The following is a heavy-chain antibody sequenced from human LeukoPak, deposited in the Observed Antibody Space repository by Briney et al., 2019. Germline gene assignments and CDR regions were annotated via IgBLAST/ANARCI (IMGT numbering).Heavy chain of an antibody. V-gene: IGHV3-30*03. CDR1: GITFSRHG. Sequence: GGSLRLSCVASGITFSRHGMDWVRQAPGKGLEWVAVIAADGGVKQNADSVKGRFTVSRDNSKSTLYLQMNSLSVEDTAIYYCAREATWGEWYFDHWGQGTPVTVSS. CDR3: AREATWGEWYFDH. D-gene: IGHD3-3*01. CDR2: IAADGGVK. J-gene: IGHJ4*02.